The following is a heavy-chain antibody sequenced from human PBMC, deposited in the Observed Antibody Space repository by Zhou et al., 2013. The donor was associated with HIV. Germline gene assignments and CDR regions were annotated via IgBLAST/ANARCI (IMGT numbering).Heavy chain of an antibody. CDR1: GYSISSGYY. CDR2: IYHSGTT. CDR3: VRDPGY. Sequence: QVQLQESGPGLVKPSETLSLTCAVSGYSISSGYYWGWIRQPPGKGLEWIASIYHSGTTYYNPSLKSRVTISVDTSKNQFSLNLSSVTAADTAVYYCVRDPGYWGQGTLVTGLL. V-gene: IGHV4-38-2*02. J-gene: IGHJ4*02.